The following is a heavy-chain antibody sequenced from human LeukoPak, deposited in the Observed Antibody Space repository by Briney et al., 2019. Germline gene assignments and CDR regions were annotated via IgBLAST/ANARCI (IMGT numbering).Heavy chain of an antibody. CDR2: ISSSGSTI. J-gene: IGHJ4*02. Sequence: PGVSLRLSCAASGFTFSNYEMNWVRQAPGKGLEWVSYISSSGSTIYYAASMKGRFTTSRANAKHSSYLQMNSLRAEATADYYCAKGFIAAAGTLAYWGQGTLVTVSS. V-gene: IGHV3-48*03. D-gene: IGHD6-13*01. CDR1: GFTFSNYE. CDR3: AKGFIAAAGTLAY.